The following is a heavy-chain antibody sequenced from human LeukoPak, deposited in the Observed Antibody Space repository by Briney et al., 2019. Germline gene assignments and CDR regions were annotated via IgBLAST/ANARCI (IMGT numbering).Heavy chain of an antibody. CDR2: ISGSGGST. J-gene: IGHJ4*02. Sequence: GGSLRLSCAASGFTFSSYAMSWVRQAPGKGLEWVSAISGSGGSTYYADSVKGRFTISRDNSKNTLYLQMNSLRAEDTAGYYCAKDFIRGYDLFDYWVQGSLVSVSS. V-gene: IGHV3-23*01. CDR1: GFTFSSYA. D-gene: IGHD5-12*01. CDR3: AKDFIRGYDLFDY.